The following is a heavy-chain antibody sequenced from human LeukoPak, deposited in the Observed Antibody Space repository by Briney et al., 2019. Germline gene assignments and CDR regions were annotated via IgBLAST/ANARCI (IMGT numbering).Heavy chain of an antibody. CDR3: AKLDGGSSHY. Sequence: GSLRLFRSASGFTFNSYAMTLVRQAPGKGLEWVSSLSGGGVNPYYAASVKGRFTISRDTSKNTLYLQMNSLRADDTAVYYCAKLDGGSSHYWGQGTLVTVSS. CDR1: GFTFNSYA. J-gene: IGHJ4*02. CDR2: LSGGGVNP. V-gene: IGHV3-23*01. D-gene: IGHD6-6*01.